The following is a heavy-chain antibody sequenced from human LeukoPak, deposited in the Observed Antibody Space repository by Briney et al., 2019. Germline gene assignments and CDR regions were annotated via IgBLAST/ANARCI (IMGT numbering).Heavy chain of an antibody. CDR1: GGSFSGYY. CDR3: ARGLRYYRAFDI. Sequence: SETLSLTCAVYGGSFSGYYWSWIRQPPGKGLEWIGEINHSGSTNYNPSLKSRVTISVDTSKNQFSLKLGSVTAADTAVYYCARGLRYYRAFDIWGQGTMVTVSS. CDR2: INHSGST. J-gene: IGHJ3*02. D-gene: IGHD2/OR15-2a*01. V-gene: IGHV4-34*01.